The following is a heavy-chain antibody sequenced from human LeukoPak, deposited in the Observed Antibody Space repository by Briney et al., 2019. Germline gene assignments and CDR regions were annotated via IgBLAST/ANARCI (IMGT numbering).Heavy chain of an antibody. Sequence: SVKVSCKASGGTFSSYAISWVRQAPGQGLEWMGGVIPIFGTANYAQKFQGRVTITTDESTSTAYMELSSLRSEDTAVYYCARAGIEMATPADWGQGTLVTVSS. J-gene: IGHJ4*02. CDR1: GGTFSSYA. CDR2: VIPIFGTA. CDR3: ARAGIEMATPAD. V-gene: IGHV1-69*05. D-gene: IGHD5-24*01.